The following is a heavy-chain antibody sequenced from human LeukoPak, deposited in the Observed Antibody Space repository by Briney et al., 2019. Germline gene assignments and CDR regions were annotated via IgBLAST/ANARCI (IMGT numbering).Heavy chain of an antibody. J-gene: IGHJ3*02. CDR1: GNSISRYY. V-gene: IGHV4-4*07. D-gene: IGHD7-27*01. CDR3: ARDRGDRNAFDI. CDR2: IYTGGTT. Sequence: SETLSLTCTVSGNSISRYYCSWIRQPGGKGLEWIGRIYTGGTTSYNPSLASRVTMSVDTSKNQFSLKLASVTAADTAVYYCARDRGDRNAFDIWGQGTMVTVSS.